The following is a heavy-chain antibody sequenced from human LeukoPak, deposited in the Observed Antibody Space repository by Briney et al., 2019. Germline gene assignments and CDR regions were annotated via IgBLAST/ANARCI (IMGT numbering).Heavy chain of an antibody. CDR1: GGSISSGSYY. J-gene: IGHJ6*03. V-gene: IGHV4-61*02. Sequence: SETLSLTCTVSGGSISSGSYYWSWIRPPAGKGLEWIGRIYTSGSTHYNPSLKSQITISVDTSKIHFSLNLTSVTAADTAVYYCARDSAAGSYYYYTDVWGKGTTVTISS. D-gene: IGHD1-1*01. CDR2: IYTSGST. CDR3: ARDSAAGSYYYYTDV.